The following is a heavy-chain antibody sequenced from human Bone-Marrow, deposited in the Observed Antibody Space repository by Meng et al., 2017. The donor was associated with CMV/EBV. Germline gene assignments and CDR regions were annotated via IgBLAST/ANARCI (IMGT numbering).Heavy chain of an antibody. CDR2: IYYSGST. D-gene: IGHD2-2*03. CDR1: SGSISSGDYY. J-gene: IGHJ4*02. Sequence: SETLSLTCTVSSGSISSGDYYWSWIRQPPGKGLEWIGYIYYSGSTYYNPSLKSRVTISVDTSKNQFSLKLSSVTAADTAVYYCARGGYCSSTSCYPFDYWGQGTLVTVSS. V-gene: IGHV4-30-4*08. CDR3: ARGGYCSSTSCYPFDY.